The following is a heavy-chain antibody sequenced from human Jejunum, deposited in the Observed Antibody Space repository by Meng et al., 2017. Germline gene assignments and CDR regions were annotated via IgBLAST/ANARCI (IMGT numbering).Heavy chain of an antibody. CDR1: GDSVSSAGVA. D-gene: IGHD1/OR15-1a*01. CDR3: ARDYGTSRPFEY. Sequence: TSVVKPSKAPSTTWAIAGDSVSSAGVAWNWIRPSPSRGLEWLGRTYYRSKWYNDYAVSVKGRIAINPDTSKNQFFLQLNSVTPEDTAVYYCARDYGTSRPFEYWGQGILVTVSS. J-gene: IGHJ4*02. CDR2: TYYRSKWYN. V-gene: IGHV6-1*01.